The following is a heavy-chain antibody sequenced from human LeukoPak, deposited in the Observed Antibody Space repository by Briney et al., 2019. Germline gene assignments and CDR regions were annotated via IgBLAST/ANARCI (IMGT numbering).Heavy chain of an antibody. V-gene: IGHV4-39*01. D-gene: IGHD3-16*01. CDR3: ARRGTIDPQKFGY. CDR1: VGSISSSSYY. J-gene: IGHJ4*02. CDR2: IYYSGGT. Sequence: TSETLSLTCTVPVGSISSSSYYWGWIRQPPGKGLEWIGSIYYSGGTYYNPSLKSRVTLSVDTSKHQCSLKLSSVTAADTAVYYCARRGTIDPQKFGYWGQGTLVTVSS.